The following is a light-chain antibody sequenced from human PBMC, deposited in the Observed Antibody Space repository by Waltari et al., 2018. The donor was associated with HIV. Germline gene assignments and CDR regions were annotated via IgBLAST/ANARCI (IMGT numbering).Light chain of an antibody. CDR3: QVWESSSSHSYV. Sequence: SYVLTQPPSVSVAPGKTARISCGGNNLGSKTVHWYRQRPGQAPVLVVYDDSVRPSGIPERFSGSNSGNTATLTIGLVEAGDEADYYCQVWESSSSHSYVFGTGTTVTVL. J-gene: IGLJ1*01. CDR1: NLGSKT. V-gene: IGLV3-21*03. CDR2: DDS.